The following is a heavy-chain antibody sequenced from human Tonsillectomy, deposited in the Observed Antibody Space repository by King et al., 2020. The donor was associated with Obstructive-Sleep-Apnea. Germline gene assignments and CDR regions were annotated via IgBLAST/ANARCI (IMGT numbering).Heavy chain of an antibody. CDR3: ARSGSYFGYYFDY. CDR2: IYYSGST. V-gene: IGHV4-59*08. D-gene: IGHD1-26*01. Sequence: QLQESGPGLVKPSETLSLTCTVSGGSISSYYWSWIRQPPGKGLEWVGYIYYSGSTNYKPSLKSRVTISVDPSKNQFSLKLSSVTAADTAVYYCARSGSYFGYYFDYWGQGTLVTVSS. CDR1: GGSISSYY. J-gene: IGHJ4*02.